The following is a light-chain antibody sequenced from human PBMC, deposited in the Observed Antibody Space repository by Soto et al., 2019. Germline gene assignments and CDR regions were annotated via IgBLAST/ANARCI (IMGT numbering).Light chain of an antibody. CDR2: GAS. Sequence: EIVMTQSPATLPVSPGERVTLSCRASQSVSSNLAWYQQKPGQAPRLLIYGASTRATGIPARFSGSGSGTDFTLTISSLQSEDFAVYYCQQYNNSPITFCGGTKVDIK. CDR1: QSVSSN. CDR3: QQYNNSPIT. V-gene: IGKV3-15*01. J-gene: IGKJ4*01.